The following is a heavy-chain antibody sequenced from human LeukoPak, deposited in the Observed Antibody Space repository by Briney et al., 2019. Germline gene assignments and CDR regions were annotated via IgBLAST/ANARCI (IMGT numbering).Heavy chain of an antibody. D-gene: IGHD3-10*01. CDR1: GFTFSSYG. Sequence: GGSLRLSCAASGFTFSSYGMRWVRQAPGKGLEWVSAISGSGGTTYYADSVKGRFTISRDNAKNSLYLQMNSLRAEDTAVYYCARDITMVRGVINRWFDPWGQGTLVTVSS. CDR3: ARDITMVRGVINRWFDP. CDR2: ISGSGGTT. J-gene: IGHJ5*02. V-gene: IGHV3-21*01.